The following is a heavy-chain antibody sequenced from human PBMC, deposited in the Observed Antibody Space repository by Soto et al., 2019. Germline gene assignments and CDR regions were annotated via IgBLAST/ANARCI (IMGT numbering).Heavy chain of an antibody. Sequence: QVQLVESGGGAVQPGRSLRLSCAASGFTFSNNGIHWVRQAPGKGLEWVAVISSDGINKYYADSVKGRSTISRDNSKNTLFLQMNSLRVDDTAVYYCAMDLYGGSSRFDYWGQGPLVTVSS. CDR2: ISSDGINK. V-gene: IGHV3-30*03. CDR1: GFTFSNNG. J-gene: IGHJ4*02. D-gene: IGHD2-15*01. CDR3: AMDLYGGSSRFDY.